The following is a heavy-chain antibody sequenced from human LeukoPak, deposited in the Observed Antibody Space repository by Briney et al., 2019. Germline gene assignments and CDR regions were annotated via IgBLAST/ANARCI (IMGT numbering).Heavy chain of an antibody. D-gene: IGHD1-26*01. CDR1: GGSISSYY. Sequence: SETLSLTCTVSGGSISSYYWSWIRQPPGKGLEWIGYIYYGGSTNYNPSLKSRVTISVDTSKNQFSLKLSSVTAADTAVYYCARGVGATSFDAFDIWGQGTMVTVSS. V-gene: IGHV4-59*08. CDR2: IYYGGST. CDR3: ARGVGATSFDAFDI. J-gene: IGHJ3*02.